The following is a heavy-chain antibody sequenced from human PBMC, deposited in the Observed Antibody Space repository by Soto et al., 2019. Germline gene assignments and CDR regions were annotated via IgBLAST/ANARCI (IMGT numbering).Heavy chain of an antibody. CDR3: ARGLAAVAGRYYYYGMDF. CDR2: INHSGST. D-gene: IGHD6-19*01. V-gene: IGHV4-34*01. Sequence: SETLSLTCAVYGGSFSGYYWSWIRQPPGKGLEWIGEINHSGSTNYNPSLKSRVTISVDTSKNQFSLKLSSVTAADTAVYYCARGLAAVAGRYYYYGMDFWGQGTTVTV. J-gene: IGHJ6*02. CDR1: GGSFSGYY.